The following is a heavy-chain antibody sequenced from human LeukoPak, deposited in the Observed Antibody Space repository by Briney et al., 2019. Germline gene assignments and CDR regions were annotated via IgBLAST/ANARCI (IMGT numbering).Heavy chain of an antibody. CDR3: ARQIGGRLVRGFDF. CDR1: GGSFSGYY. V-gene: IGHV4-39*01. CDR2: VYFTGSS. J-gene: IGHJ4*02. D-gene: IGHD6-19*01. Sequence: SETLSLTXAVYGGSFSGYYWGWIRQPPGKGLEWIGSVYFTGSSFYNPSLKSRVTISVDTSKNQFSLNVASVTAADTAAYYCARQIGGRLVRGFDFWGQGSLVTVSS.